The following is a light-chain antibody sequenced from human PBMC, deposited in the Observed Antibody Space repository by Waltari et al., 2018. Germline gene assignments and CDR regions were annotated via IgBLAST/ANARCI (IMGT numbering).Light chain of an antibody. V-gene: IGKV2-30*01. CDR1: QSLVYSDGNSH. CDR2: KGA. J-gene: IGKJ1*01. Sequence: VVLTQSPLSLPVTLGQPASLSCRSIQSLVYSDGNSHVNWFQQRPGQSPRRLIYKGANRDAAVPDIFSGRGSGTDVTMKISRVEAEDVGVDYCMQDTHWPPWTFGQGTKVELK. CDR3: MQDTHWPPWT.